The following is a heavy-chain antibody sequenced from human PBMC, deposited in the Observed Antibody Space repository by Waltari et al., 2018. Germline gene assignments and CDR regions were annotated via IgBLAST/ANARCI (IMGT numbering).Heavy chain of an antibody. Sequence: QVQLVQSGAEVKKPGSSVKVSCKASGGTFSSYAISWVRQAPGQGLEWMGGIIPIFGTANYAQKFQGRVTITADKSTSTAYMELSSLRSEDTAVYYCARDHHYDDRASVAFDIWGQGTMVTVSS. CDR3: ARDHHYDDRASVAFDI. D-gene: IGHD3-22*01. J-gene: IGHJ3*02. CDR2: IIPIFGTA. V-gene: IGHV1-69*14. CDR1: GGTFSSYA.